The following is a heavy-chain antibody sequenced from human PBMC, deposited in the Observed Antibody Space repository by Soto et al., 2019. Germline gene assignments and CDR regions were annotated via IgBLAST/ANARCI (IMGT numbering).Heavy chain of an antibody. Sequence: ASVKVSCKASGYTFTGYYMHWVRQAPGQGLEWMGWINPNSGGTNYAQKFQDRVTMTRDTSISTAYMERSRLRSDDTAVYYCARDRSIAAAGTSQKENWFDPWGQGTLVTVSS. CDR1: GYTFTGYY. J-gene: IGHJ5*02. V-gene: IGHV1-2*02. CDR2: INPNSGGT. CDR3: ARDRSIAAAGTSQKENWFDP. D-gene: IGHD6-13*01.